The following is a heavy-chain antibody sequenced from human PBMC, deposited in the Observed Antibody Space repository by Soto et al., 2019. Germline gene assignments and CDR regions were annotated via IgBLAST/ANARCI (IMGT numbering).Heavy chain of an antibody. Sequence: PTLVNPTQTLTQTCNFSGFSLSTSRMCVSWIRQPPGKALEWLALIDWDDDKYYSTSLKTRLTISKDTSKNQVVLTMTNMDPVDTATYYCARIGREAAYDFWSGYYQYYYYGMDVWGQGTTVTVSS. D-gene: IGHD3-3*01. V-gene: IGHV2-70*01. CDR2: IDWDDDK. J-gene: IGHJ6*02. CDR1: GFSLSTSRMC. CDR3: ARIGREAAYDFWSGYYQYYYYGMDV.